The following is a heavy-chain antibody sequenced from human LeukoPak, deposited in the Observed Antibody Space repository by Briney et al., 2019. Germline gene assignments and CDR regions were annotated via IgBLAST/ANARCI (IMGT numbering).Heavy chain of an antibody. D-gene: IGHD4-17*01. Sequence: PSETLSLTCTVSGGSISSSSYYWGWIRQPPGKGLEWIGRIYYSGSTYYNPSLKSRVTISVDTSKNQFSLKLSSVTAADTAVYYCARHDYGDYEDAFDIWGQGTMVTVSS. CDR2: IYYSGST. CDR3: ARHDYGDYEDAFDI. V-gene: IGHV4-39*01. J-gene: IGHJ3*02. CDR1: GGSISSSSYY.